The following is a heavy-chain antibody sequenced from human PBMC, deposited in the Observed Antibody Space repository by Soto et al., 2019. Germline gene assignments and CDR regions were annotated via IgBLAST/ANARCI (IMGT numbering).Heavy chain of an antibody. J-gene: IGHJ4*02. V-gene: IGHV1-8*01. Sequence: QVQLVQSGAEVKKPGASVKVSCEASGYTFTSYDINWVRQATGQGLEWMGWMNPNSGNTGYAQRFQGRVTMTRNTSLSTAQMELSSMRSEDTAVYYCARSTNDYGDRHWGQGTLVTVSS. CDR2: MNPNSGNT. D-gene: IGHD4-17*01. CDR3: ARSTNDYGDRH. CDR1: GYTFTSYD.